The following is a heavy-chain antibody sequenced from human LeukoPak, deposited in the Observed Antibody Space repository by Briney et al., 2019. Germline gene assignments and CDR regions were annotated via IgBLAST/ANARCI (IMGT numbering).Heavy chain of an antibody. V-gene: IGHV1-18*01. J-gene: IGHJ4*02. CDR2: ISAYNGNT. D-gene: IGHD6-13*01. CDR3: ARERKPGRHYSSSWYRIDY. Sequence: ASVKVSCKASGYTFTSYGISWVRQAPGQGLEWMEWISAYNGNTNYAQKLQGRITMTTDPSTSPAYMELRSLRSDDTAVYYCARERKPGRHYSSSWYRIDYWGQGTLVTVSS. CDR1: GYTFTSYG.